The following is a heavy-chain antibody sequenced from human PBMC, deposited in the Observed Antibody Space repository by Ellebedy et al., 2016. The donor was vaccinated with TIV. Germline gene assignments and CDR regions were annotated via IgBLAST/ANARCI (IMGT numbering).Heavy chain of an antibody. Sequence: GGSLRLXCAASGFTVSSNYMSWVRQAPGKGLEWVSVIYSGGSTYYADSVKGRFTISRDNSKNALYLQMNSLRAEDTAVYYCARERWYYEFWSGHNWFDPWGQGTLVTVSS. J-gene: IGHJ5*02. CDR2: IYSGGST. V-gene: IGHV3-53*01. CDR3: ARERWYYEFWSGHNWFDP. D-gene: IGHD3-3*01. CDR1: GFTVSSNY.